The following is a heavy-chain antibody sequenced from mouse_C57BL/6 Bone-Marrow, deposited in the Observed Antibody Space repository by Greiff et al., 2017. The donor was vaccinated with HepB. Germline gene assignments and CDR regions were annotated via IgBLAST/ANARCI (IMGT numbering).Heavy chain of an antibody. Sequence: VKLQQSGAELVRPGTSVKMSCKASGYTFTNYWIGWAKQRPGHGLEWIGDIYPGGGYTNYNEKFKGKATLTADKSSSTAYMQFSSLTSEDSAIYYCARGGAYYYGSSYWYFDVWGTGTTVTVSS. D-gene: IGHD1-1*01. CDR2: IYPGGGYT. V-gene: IGHV1-63*01. CDR1: GYTFTNYW. J-gene: IGHJ1*03. CDR3: ARGGAYYYGSSYWYFDV.